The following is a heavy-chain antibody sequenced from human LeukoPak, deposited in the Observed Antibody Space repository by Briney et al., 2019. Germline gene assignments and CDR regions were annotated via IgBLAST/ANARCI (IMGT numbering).Heavy chain of an antibody. CDR3: ARLRGGIYSSRDAFDI. CDR1: GYTFTSNG. V-gene: IGHV1-18*01. D-gene: IGHD6-19*01. CDR2: ISPYNGDT. J-gene: IGHJ3*02. Sequence: ASVKVSCRASGYTFTSNGISWVRQAPGQGLEWMAWISPYNGDTTYAQELQCRVTVTTDASTSTAYMELRSLRSDDTAMYFCARLRGGIYSSRDAFDIWGQGTMVTVSS.